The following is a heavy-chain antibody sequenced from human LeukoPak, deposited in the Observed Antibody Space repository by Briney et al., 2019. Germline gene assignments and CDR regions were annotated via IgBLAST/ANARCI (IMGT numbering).Heavy chain of an antibody. V-gene: IGHV4-59*01. CDR3: ARNSYGDYVDY. D-gene: IGHD4/OR15-4a*01. J-gene: IGHJ4*02. Sequence: SETLSLTCNVSGDSISTDHWSWIRQTPVRGLEWIGYIYYSGSTNYNPSLKSRVTMSIDRSTEQVSLKLRSVTAADTAVYYCARNSYGDYVDYWGQGTLVTVSS. CDR2: IYYSGST. CDR1: GDSISTDH.